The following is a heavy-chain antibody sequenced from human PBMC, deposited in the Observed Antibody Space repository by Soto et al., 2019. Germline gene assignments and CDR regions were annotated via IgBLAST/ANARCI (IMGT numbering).Heavy chain of an antibody. CDR3: ARSYNYGSYWYFDL. Sequence: SVKVSWRSSGYTSSDYGITLVRQAPGQGLEWMGWISISIGNTHFEESLQGRVTMTSDKTRTAYMELWRLRSDDSAMYYCARSYNYGSYWYFDLWGRGTLVTVSS. V-gene: IGHV1-18*04. D-gene: IGHD3-10*01. CDR1: GYTSSDYG. J-gene: IGHJ2*01. CDR2: ISISIGNT.